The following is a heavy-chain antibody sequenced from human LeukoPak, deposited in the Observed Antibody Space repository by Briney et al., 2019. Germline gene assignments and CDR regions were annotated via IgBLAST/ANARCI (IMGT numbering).Heavy chain of an antibody. V-gene: IGHV3-30*03. CDR1: GFTFSSYG. D-gene: IGHD4-11*01. CDR2: ISHDGVYQ. CDR3: ARAVPPPEASTVTTFDY. Sequence: PGWSLRLSCAASGFTFSSYGMSWVRQAPGRGLEWVAVISHDGVYQFYADSLKGRFTISRDNSKTTVYLQMDSLTVDDTAMYFCARAVPPPEASTVTTFDYWGQGTLVVVSS. J-gene: IGHJ4*02.